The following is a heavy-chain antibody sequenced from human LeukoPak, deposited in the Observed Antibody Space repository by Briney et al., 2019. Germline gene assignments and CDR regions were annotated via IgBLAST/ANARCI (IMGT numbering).Heavy chain of an antibody. CDR1: GFTLSSYS. Sequence: GGSLRLSCAATGFTLSSYSMTWVRQAPGKGLEWVSAIRASDSNTFYADSVKGRFTISRDSAKNTLYLQMNDLRDEDTAVYYCAKLTTGWFEDFWGQGTLVTVSS. CDR2: IRASDSNT. CDR3: AKLTTGWFEDF. V-gene: IGHV3-23*01. D-gene: IGHD2-8*02. J-gene: IGHJ4*02.